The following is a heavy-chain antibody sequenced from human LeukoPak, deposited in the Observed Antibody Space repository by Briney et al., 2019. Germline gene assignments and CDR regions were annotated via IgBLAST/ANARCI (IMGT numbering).Heavy chain of an antibody. CDR1: GFTFSSYG. D-gene: IGHD6-25*01. V-gene: IGHV3-30*03. CDR3: AHTPRAAAVTYFDY. CDR2: ISYDGSNK. Sequence: GGSLRLSCAASGFTFSSYGMHWVRQAPGKGLEWVAVISYDGSNKYYADSVKGRFTISRDNSKNTLYLQMNSLRAEDTAVYYCAHTPRAAAVTYFDYWGQGTLVTVSS. J-gene: IGHJ4*02.